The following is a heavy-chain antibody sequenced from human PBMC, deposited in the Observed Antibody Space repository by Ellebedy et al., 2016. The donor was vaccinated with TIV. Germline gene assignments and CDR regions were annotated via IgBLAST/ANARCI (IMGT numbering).Heavy chain of an antibody. V-gene: IGHV4-30-4*01. D-gene: IGHD3-3*01. CDR1: GGSINSGDSY. CDR2: IYYSGTT. Sequence: SETLSLXXSVSGGSINSGDSYWSWIRQPPGKGLEWLGYIYYSGTTYYNTSLKSRITISVDTSKNQFSLRLSSVTAADTAVYFCARETDFWSDSSDFDYWGQGILVTISS. J-gene: IGHJ4*02. CDR3: ARETDFWSDSSDFDY.